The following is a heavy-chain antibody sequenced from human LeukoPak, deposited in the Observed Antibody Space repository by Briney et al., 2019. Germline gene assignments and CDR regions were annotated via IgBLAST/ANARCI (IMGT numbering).Heavy chain of an antibody. CDR1: GFILSGYW. D-gene: IGHD2-15*01. V-gene: IGHV3-74*01. Sequence: GGSLRLSCVASGFILSGYWMYWVRHAPGKGLMYISRNNGDGSTTNYADVVKGRFTMSRDKVKNTLYLQMNSLRVEDTAVYYCARDPRNVGLAPWGQGTLVTASS. CDR2: NNGDGSTT. J-gene: IGHJ5*02. CDR3: ARDPRNVGLAP.